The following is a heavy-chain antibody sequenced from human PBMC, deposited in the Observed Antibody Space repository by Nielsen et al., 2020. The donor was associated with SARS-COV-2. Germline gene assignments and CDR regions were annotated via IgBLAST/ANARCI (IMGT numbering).Heavy chain of an antibody. Sequence: VRQAAGKGLGWVSSISSSSSYIYYADSVKGRFTISRDNAKNSLYLQMNSLRAEDTAVYYCARDRSGAVNYYYYGMDVWGQGTTVTVSS. D-gene: IGHD2-15*01. V-gene: IGHV3-21*01. CDR2: ISSSSSYI. CDR3: ARDRSGAVNYYYYGMDV. J-gene: IGHJ6*02.